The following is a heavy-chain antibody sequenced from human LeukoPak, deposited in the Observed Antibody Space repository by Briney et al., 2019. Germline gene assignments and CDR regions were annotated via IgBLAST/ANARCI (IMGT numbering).Heavy chain of an antibody. D-gene: IGHD6-19*01. CDR1: GYTLTELS. CDR3: ATDIAVGAVYYFDY. Sequence: ASVKVSCKVSGYTLTELSMHWVRQAPGKGLEWMGGFDPEDGETIYAQKFQGRVTMTEDTSTDTAYVELSSLRSEDTAVYYCATDIAVGAVYYFDYWGQGTLVTVSS. CDR2: FDPEDGET. V-gene: IGHV1-24*01. J-gene: IGHJ4*02.